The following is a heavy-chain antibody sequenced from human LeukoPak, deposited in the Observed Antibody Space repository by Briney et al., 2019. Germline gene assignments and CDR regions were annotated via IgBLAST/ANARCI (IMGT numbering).Heavy chain of an antibody. D-gene: IGHD2-15*01. CDR3: ATTFPYCTSGTCAL. CDR1: GLTFGSYW. J-gene: IGHJ4*02. Sequence: GSLRLSCSASGLTFGSYWMSWVRQAPGKGLEWVANIHPNGGGRSYVDSVKGRFTISRGSAANSMYLQKNNLLADDSAVYYCATTFPYCTSGTCALGGQGTLVTVSS. CDR2: IHPNGGGR. V-gene: IGHV3-7*01.